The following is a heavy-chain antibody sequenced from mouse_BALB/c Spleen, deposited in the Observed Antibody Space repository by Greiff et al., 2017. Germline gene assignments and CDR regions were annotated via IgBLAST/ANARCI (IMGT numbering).Heavy chain of an antibody. CDR3: ARAYYGNYGWYFDV. V-gene: IGHV1-14*01. D-gene: IGHD2-10*01. CDR1: GYTFTSYV. CDR2: INPYNDGT. Sequence: VQLQQSGPELVKPGASVKMSCKASGYTFTSYVMHWVKQKPGQGLEWIGYINPYNDGTKYNEKFKGKATLTSDKSSSTAYMELSSLTSEDSAVYYCARAYYGNYGWYFDVWAQGPRSPSPQ. J-gene: IGHJ1*01.